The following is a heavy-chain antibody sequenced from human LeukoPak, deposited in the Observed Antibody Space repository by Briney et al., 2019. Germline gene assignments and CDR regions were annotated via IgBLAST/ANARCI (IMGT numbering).Heavy chain of an antibody. Sequence: ASVKVSCKASGYTFTGYYMHWVRQAPGQGLEWMGWINPNSGGTNYAKKFQGRVTMTRDTSISTAYMELSRLRSDDTAVYYCARSGEMATIFYYYYYMDVWGKGTTVTVSS. V-gene: IGHV1-2*02. J-gene: IGHJ6*03. D-gene: IGHD5-24*01. CDR2: INPNSGGT. CDR1: GYTFTGYY. CDR3: ARSGEMATIFYYYYYMDV.